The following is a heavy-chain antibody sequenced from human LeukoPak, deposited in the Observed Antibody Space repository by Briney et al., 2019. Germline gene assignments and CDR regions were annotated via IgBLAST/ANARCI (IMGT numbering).Heavy chain of an antibody. D-gene: IGHD3-9*01. CDR2: ISYDGSNK. CDR3: AKGPRRTAVLRYFDWLFGY. V-gene: IGHV3-30*18. J-gene: IGHJ4*02. CDR1: GFTFSSYG. Sequence: GGSLRLSCAASGFTFSSYGMHWVRQAPGKGLEWVAVISYDGSNKCYADSVKGRFTISRDNSKNTLYLQMNSLRAEDTAVYYCAKGPRRTAVLRYFDWLFGYWGQGTLVTVSS.